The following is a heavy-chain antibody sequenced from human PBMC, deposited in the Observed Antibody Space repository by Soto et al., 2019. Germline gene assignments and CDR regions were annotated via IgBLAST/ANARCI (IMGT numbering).Heavy chain of an antibody. Sequence: QVQLVQSGAEVKKPGASVKVSCKASGYTFTSHAIHWVRQAPGQRLEWMGWINAGNGNTKYSQKFQDRVTINGDTSASTAYMELSSLRSEDTAVYYCARDTSMVTDFWGQGTLVTVSS. CDR2: INAGNGNT. CDR3: ARDTSMVTDF. D-gene: IGHD5-18*01. V-gene: IGHV1-3*01. CDR1: GYTFTSHA. J-gene: IGHJ4*02.